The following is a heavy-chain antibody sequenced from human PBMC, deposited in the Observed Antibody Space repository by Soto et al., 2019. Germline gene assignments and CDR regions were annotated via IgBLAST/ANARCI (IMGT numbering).Heavy chain of an antibody. V-gene: IGHV1-69*12. D-gene: IGHD3-22*01. CDR3: AISPIGPHGMIVVALGWFDP. CDR1: GGTFSSYA. CDR2: IIPIFGTA. Sequence: QVQLVQSGAEVKKPGSSVKVSCKASGGTFSSYAISWVRQAPGQGLEWMGGIIPIFGTANYAQKFQGRVTITADESTSTDYMELSSLRSEDTAVYYCAISPIGPHGMIVVALGWFDPWGQGTLVTVSS. J-gene: IGHJ5*02.